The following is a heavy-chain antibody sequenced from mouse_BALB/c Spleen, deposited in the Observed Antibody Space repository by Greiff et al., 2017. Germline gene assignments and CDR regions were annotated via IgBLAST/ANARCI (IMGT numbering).Heavy chain of an antibody. CDR2: ISSGGST. Sequence: EVKLVESGGGLVKPGGSLKLSCAASGFTFSSYAMSWVRQTPEKRLEWVASISSGGSTYYPDSVKGRFTISRDNARNILYLQMSSLRSEDTAMYYCARVYDGTFAYWGQGTLVTVSA. CDR1: GFTFSSYA. J-gene: IGHJ3*01. CDR3: ARVYDGTFAY. D-gene: IGHD2-3*01. V-gene: IGHV5-6-5*01.